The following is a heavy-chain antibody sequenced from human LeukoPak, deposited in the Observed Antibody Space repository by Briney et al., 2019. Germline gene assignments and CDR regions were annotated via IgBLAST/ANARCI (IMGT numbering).Heavy chain of an antibody. Sequence: GGSLRLSCAASGFDVNYWMSWVRQAPGKGLEWVATMTHDGSDKYYLDSVNGRFTISRDSAKNSIYLQMNSLRVEDTATYYCAKGDLEYWGLGTLVTVSS. J-gene: IGHJ4*02. CDR1: GFDVNYW. V-gene: IGHV3-7*01. CDR2: MTHDGSDK. CDR3: AKGDLEY.